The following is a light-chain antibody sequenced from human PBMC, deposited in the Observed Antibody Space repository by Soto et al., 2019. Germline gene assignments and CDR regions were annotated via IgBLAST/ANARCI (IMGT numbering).Light chain of an antibody. J-gene: IGKJ1*01. CDR3: QQYNNWPQT. CDR2: GAS. Sequence: EIVMTQYPDTLSVSPGETVTLSCRASQSVRTNLAWYQHKPGQSPRLLIYGASKRATGFPGRFSGSGSGTEFTLTISSLQSEDFAEYHCQQYNNWPQTFGQGTKVDI. V-gene: IGKV3-15*01. CDR1: QSVRTN.